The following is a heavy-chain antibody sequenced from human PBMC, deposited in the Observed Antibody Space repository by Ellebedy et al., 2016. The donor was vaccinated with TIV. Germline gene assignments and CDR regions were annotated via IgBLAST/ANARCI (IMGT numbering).Heavy chain of an antibody. CDR1: GFTFKNYV. CDR2: ISYDGSNK. V-gene: IGHV3-30-3*01. CDR3: AREADDTFYI. Sequence: PGGSLRLSCAASGFTFKNYVMYWVRQAPGKGLEWVALISYDGSNKFYADSVKGRCTISRDNSGNTVYLQMNSLRAEDTAVYYCAREADDTFYIWGQGTMVTVSS. J-gene: IGHJ3*02.